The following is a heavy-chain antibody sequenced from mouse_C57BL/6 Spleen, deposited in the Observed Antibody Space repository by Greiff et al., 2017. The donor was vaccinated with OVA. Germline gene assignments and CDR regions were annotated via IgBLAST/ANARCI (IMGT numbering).Heavy chain of an antibody. V-gene: IGHV1-59*01. CDR1: GYTFTSYW. J-gene: IGHJ2*01. Sequence: QVQLQQPGAELVRPGTSVKLSCKASGYTFTSYWMHWVKQRPGQGLEWIGVIDPSDSYTNYNQKFKGKATLTVDTSSSTAYMQLSSLTSEDSAVYYCASRLANWDVGGYWGQGTTLTVSS. CDR2: IDPSDSYT. D-gene: IGHD4-1*01. CDR3: ASRLANWDVGGY.